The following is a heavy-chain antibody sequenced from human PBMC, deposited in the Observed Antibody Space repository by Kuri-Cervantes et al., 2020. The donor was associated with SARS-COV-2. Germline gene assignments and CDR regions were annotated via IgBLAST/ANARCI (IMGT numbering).Heavy chain of an antibody. CDR3: ARSRKNAYDFWTGVSDSDYFYGFDV. Sequence: GGSLRLSCAASEFTFSNYAMNWVRQAPGKGLEWLSSINSAGTTIYYADSLKGRLTVSRDNGKSSLYLQMNSLRVQDSAIYFCARSRKNAYDFWTGVSDSDYFYGFDVWGQGTTVTVSS. CDR1: EFTFSNYA. D-gene: IGHD3-3*01. CDR2: INSAGTTI. J-gene: IGHJ6*02. V-gene: IGHV3-21*01.